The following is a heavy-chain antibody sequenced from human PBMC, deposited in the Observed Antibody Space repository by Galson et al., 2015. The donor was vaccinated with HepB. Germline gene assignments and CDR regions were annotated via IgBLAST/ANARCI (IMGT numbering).Heavy chain of an antibody. V-gene: IGHV1-18*01. D-gene: IGHD3-10*01. CDR1: GYTFTSYG. J-gene: IGHJ4*02. CDR2: ISAYNGNT. CDR3: ARDHYGSGSYYNPPGY. Sequence: SVKVSCKASGYTFTSYGISWVRQAPGQGLEWMGWISAYNGNTNYAQKLQGRVTMITDTSTSTAYMELRSLRSDDTAVYYCARDHYGSGSYYNPPGYWGQGTLVTVSS.